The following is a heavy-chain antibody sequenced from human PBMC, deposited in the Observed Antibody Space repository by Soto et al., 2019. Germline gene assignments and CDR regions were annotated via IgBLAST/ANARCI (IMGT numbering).Heavy chain of an antibody. CDR1: SGSFSGYY. CDR2: INHSGST. Sequence: SETLSLTCAVYSGSFSGYYWSWIRQPPGKGLEWIGEINHSGSTNYNPSLKSRVTISVDTSKNQFSLKLSSVTAADTAVYYCARGLYDFWSGYHTRGMDVWGQGTTVTVSS. V-gene: IGHV4-34*01. CDR3: ARGLYDFWSGYHTRGMDV. J-gene: IGHJ6*02. D-gene: IGHD3-3*01.